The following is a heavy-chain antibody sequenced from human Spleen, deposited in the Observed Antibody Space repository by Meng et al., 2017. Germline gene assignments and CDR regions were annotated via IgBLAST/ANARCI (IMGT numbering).Heavy chain of an antibody. CDR1: GGSISTSGYS. CDR3: VRSSGWVRTGFDP. D-gene: IGHD6-19*01. Sequence: QPQLQESGPGLVRPSEALSLTCSVSGGSISTSGYSWGWIRQPPGKGLEWIGSIGHSGFTYYTPSLKSRVTVSIDTSKSQFSLKLTSVTAADTAVYYCVRSSGWVRTGFDPWGQGTLVTVSS. CDR2: IGHSGFT. J-gene: IGHJ5*02. V-gene: IGHV4-39*01.